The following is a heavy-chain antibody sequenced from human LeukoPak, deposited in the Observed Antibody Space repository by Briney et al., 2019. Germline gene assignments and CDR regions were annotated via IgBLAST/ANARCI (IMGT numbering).Heavy chain of an antibody. D-gene: IGHD2-15*01. CDR3: AREVSAPSWFDP. Sequence: GASVKVSCKASGYTFTNYYMHWVRQAPGQRLEWVGIINPSGTSTSYAQKFQGRVTMTRDVSTSTVYMELSSLRSEDTAVYFCAREVSAPSWFDPWGQGTLVTVSS. CDR2: INPSGTST. V-gene: IGHV1-46*01. J-gene: IGHJ5*02. CDR1: GYTFTNYY.